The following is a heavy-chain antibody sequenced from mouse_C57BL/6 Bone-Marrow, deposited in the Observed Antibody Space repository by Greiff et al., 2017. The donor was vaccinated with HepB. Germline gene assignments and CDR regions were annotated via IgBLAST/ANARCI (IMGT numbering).Heavy chain of an antibody. Sequence: EVQLQQSGPVLVKPGASVKMSCKASGYTFTDYYMNWVKQSHGKSLEWIGVINPYNGGTSYNQKFKGKATLTVDKSPSTAYMELNSLTSEDSAVYYCARPPTEDAMDYWGQGTSVTVSS. CDR2: INPYNGGT. J-gene: IGHJ4*01. D-gene: IGHD1-1*01. CDR3: ARPPTEDAMDY. CDR1: GYTFTDYY. V-gene: IGHV1-19*01.